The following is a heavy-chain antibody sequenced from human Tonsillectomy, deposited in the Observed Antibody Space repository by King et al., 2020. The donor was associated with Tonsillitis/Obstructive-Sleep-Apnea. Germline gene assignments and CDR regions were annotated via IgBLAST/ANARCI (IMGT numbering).Heavy chain of an antibody. CDR3: ARHRGYCSSTSCKYNWFDP. CDR2: IYYSGST. J-gene: IGHJ5*02. Sequence: LQLQESGPGLVKPSETLSLTCTVSGGSISSSSYYWGWIRQPPGKGLEWIGSIYYSGSTYHNPSLKCRVTISADTSKNQFSLKLNSVTAADTAVYYCARHRGYCSSTSCKYNWFDPWGQGTLVTVSS. D-gene: IGHD2-2*01. V-gene: IGHV4-39*01. CDR1: GGSISSSSYY.